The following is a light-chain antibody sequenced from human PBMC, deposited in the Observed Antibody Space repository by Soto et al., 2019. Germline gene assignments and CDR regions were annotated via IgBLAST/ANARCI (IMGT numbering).Light chain of an antibody. Sequence: QSALTQPASVSGSPGQSITISCTGTSSDVGGYNYVSWYQQHPGKAPKFMIYEVSTRPSGVSNRFSGSKSGNTASLTISGLQAEDEADYYCSSYTSSSTWVFGGGTKLTVL. CDR2: EVS. CDR1: SSDVGGYNY. V-gene: IGLV2-14*01. J-gene: IGLJ2*01. CDR3: SSYTSSSTWV.